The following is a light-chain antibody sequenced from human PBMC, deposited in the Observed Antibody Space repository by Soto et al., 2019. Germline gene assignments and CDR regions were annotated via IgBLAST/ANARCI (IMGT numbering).Light chain of an antibody. Sequence: EIVMTQSPATLSVAPGERATLSCRASQSVSSNLAWYQQKPGQAPRLLIYGASTRATGSPARFSGSGSGTEFTLTISSLQSEDFAVYYCQQYNNWGTFGQGTKVEL. CDR2: GAS. CDR1: QSVSSN. J-gene: IGKJ1*01. V-gene: IGKV3-15*01. CDR3: QQYNNWGT.